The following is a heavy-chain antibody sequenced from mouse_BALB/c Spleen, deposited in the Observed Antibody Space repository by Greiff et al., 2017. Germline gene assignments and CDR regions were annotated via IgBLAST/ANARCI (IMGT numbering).Heavy chain of an antibody. CDR3: ARGGVEPFAY. J-gene: IGHJ3*01. CDR2: IIPGSGNT. CDR1: GYTFPDYY. Sequence: VQLQQSGAELARPGASVKLSCKASGYTFPDYYLNWVKQRTGKGLEWIGVIIPGSGNTYYNEKFKGKATLTADNSSSTAYMQLSSLTSEDSAVYFCARGGVEPFAYWVQGTLDTVSA. V-gene: IGHV1-77*01.